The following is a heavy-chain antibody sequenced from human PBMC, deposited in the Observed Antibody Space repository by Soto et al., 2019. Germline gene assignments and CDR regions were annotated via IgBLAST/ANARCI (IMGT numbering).Heavy chain of an antibody. D-gene: IGHD2-15*01. J-gene: IGHJ4*02. CDR1: GYTFTSYA. CDR2: INAGNGNT. V-gene: IGHV1-3*01. CDR3: ARDLGGWPDY. Sequence: XSVKVXXXASGYTFTSYAMHWVRQAPGQRLEWMGWINAGNGNTKYSQKFQGRVTITRDTSASTAYMELSSLRSEDTAVYYCARDLGGWPDYWGQGTLVTVSS.